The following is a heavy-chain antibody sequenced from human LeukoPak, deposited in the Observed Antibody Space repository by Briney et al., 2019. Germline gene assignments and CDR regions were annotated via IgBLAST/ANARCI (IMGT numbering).Heavy chain of an antibody. V-gene: IGHV1-2*02. J-gene: IGHJ4*02. D-gene: IGHD3-10*01. CDR1: GYTFSGYY. Sequence: ASVKVSCKASGYTFSGYYMHWVRQAAGQGHERMGWIDPNSGGTNYAQKFQGRVTMTRDTSMSSAYMELSSLRSDDTAVYYCARTMVRGPVDYWGQGTLVTVSS. CDR2: IDPNSGGT. CDR3: ARTMVRGPVDY.